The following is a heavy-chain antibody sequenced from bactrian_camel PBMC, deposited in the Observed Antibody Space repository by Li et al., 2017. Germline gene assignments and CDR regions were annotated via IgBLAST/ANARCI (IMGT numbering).Heavy chain of an antibody. Sequence: HVQLVESGGGSVQAGESLRLSCTASGLAFAMYGMGWFRLAPGKEREGVSRITHSGVTYYTDSVKGRFTFAQAKVENTNAVTLEMNSLKPEDTATYFCNVGLCGTWPPGQDNYWGHGTQVTVS. CDR3: NVGLCGTWPPGQDNY. D-gene: IGHD2*01. CDR2: ITHSGVT. J-gene: IGHJ4*01. V-gene: IGHV3S63*01. CDR1: GLAFAMYG.